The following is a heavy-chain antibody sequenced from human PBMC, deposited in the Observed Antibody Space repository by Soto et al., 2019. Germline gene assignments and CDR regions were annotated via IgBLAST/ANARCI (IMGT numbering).Heavy chain of an antibody. CDR3: ARVRCSGGSCRDAYDI. Sequence: LGGSLRLSCAASGFTFSTYWMHWVRQAPGKGLVWVSRINSDGSSTSYADSVKGRFTISRDNAKNTLYLQMNSLRAEDTAMYYCARVRCSGGSCRDAYDIWGQGTMVTVSS. CDR1: GFTFSTYW. J-gene: IGHJ3*02. D-gene: IGHD2-15*01. CDR2: INSDGSST. V-gene: IGHV3-74*01.